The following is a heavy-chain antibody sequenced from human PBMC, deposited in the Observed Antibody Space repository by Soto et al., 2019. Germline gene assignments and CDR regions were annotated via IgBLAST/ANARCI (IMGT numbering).Heavy chain of an antibody. J-gene: IGHJ4*02. CDR1: GFTFSSYG. CDR2: IWYDGSNK. D-gene: IGHD1-26*01. Sequence: GGSLRLSCAASGFTFSSYGMHWVRQAPGKGLEWVAVIWYDGSNKYYADSVKGRFTISRDNSKNTLYLQMNSLRAEDTAVYYCARVKRGLLGSYFDYWGQGTLVTVSS. CDR3: ARVKRGLLGSYFDY. V-gene: IGHV3-33*01.